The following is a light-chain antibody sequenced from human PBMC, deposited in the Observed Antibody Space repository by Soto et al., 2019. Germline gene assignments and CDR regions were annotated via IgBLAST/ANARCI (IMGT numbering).Light chain of an antibody. CDR3: SSYAGSNNPYV. Sequence: QSVLTQPPSASGSPGQSVTISCTGTSSDVGGYNYVSWYQRHPGKAPKLMIYEVSKRPSGAPDRFSGSKSGNTASLTVSGLQAEDEADYYCSSYAGSNNPYVFGTGTKVTVL. CDR1: SSDVGGYNY. CDR2: EVS. V-gene: IGLV2-8*01. J-gene: IGLJ1*01.